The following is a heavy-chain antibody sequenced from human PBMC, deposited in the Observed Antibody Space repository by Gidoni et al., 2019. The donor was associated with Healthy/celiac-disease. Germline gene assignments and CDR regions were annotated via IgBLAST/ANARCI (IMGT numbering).Heavy chain of an antibody. J-gene: IGHJ4*02. CDR3: AKASSSWYGYFDY. CDR1: GFTFDGYA. V-gene: IGHV3-9*01. D-gene: IGHD6-13*01. CDR2: ISWKSGSI. Sequence: EVQLVESGGGLVQPGRSMRLSCAASGFTFDGYAMHWVRQAPGKGLEWVSGISWKSGSIGYADSVKGRFTISRDNAKNSLYLQMNSLRAEDTALYYCAKASSSWYGYFDYWGQGTLVTVSS.